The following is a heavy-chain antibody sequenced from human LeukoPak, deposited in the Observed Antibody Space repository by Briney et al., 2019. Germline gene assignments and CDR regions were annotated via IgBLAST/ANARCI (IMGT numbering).Heavy chain of an antibody. CDR1: GGSISSRSYY. Sequence: PSETLSLTCTVSGGSISSRSYYWGWIRQPPGKGLEWIGSIYYSGSTYYNPSLKSRVSISVDTSKNQFSLRLSSVTAADTAVYYCARVGRTGRYFDLWGRGTLVTVSS. V-gene: IGHV4-39*01. CDR2: IYYSGST. J-gene: IGHJ2*01. D-gene: IGHD3-10*01. CDR3: ARVGRTGRYFDL.